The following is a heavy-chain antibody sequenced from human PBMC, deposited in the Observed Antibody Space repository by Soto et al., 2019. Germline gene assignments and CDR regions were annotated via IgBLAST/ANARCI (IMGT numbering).Heavy chain of an antibody. CDR3: ARDRLSLTHFWSGYYTIGFDY. D-gene: IGHD3-3*02. CDR2: INPNSGGT. V-gene: IGHV1-2*02. J-gene: IGHJ4*02. Sequence: ASVKVSCKASGYTFTGYYMHWVRQAPGQGLEWMGWINPNSGGTNYAQKFQGRVTMTRDTSISTAYMELSRLRSDDTAVYYCARDRLSLTHFWSGYYTIGFDYWGQGTLVTVSS. CDR1: GYTFTGYY.